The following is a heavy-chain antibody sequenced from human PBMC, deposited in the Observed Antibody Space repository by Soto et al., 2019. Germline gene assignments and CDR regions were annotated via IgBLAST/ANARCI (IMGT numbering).Heavy chain of an antibody. CDR3: ARQDSDDYGDYVRNNWFDP. J-gene: IGHJ5*02. CDR1: GGSISSYY. CDR2: IYYSGST. V-gene: IGHV4-59*08. Sequence: SETLSLTCTVSGGSISSYYWSWIRQPPGKGLEWIGYIYYSGSTNYNPSLKSRVTISVDTSKNQFSLKLSSVTAADTAVYYCARQDSDDYGDYVRNNWFDPWGQGTLVTVSS. D-gene: IGHD4-17*01.